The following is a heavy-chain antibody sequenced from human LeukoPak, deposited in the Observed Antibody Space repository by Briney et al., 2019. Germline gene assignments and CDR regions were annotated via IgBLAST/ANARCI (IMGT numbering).Heavy chain of an antibody. V-gene: IGHV3-21*06. CDR2: ISSTSSYI. CDR3: ARALWSGPVYYGMDV. J-gene: IGHJ6*02. D-gene: IGHD3-10*01. CDR1: GFTFSNYN. Sequence: GGSLRLSCAASGFTFSNYNFYWVRQAPGKGLEWVSSISSTSSYIYYADSVKGRFTISRDNAKNSLYLQMNSLRAEDTAVYYCARALWSGPVYYGMDVWGQGTTVT.